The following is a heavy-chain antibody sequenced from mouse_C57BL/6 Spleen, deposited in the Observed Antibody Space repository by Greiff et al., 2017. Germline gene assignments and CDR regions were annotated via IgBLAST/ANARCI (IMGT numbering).Heavy chain of an antibody. CDR2: SRNKANDYTT. CDR3: ARDGGSGWYFDV. CDR1: GFTFSDFY. V-gene: IGHV7-1*01. J-gene: IGHJ1*03. Sequence: EVNVVESGGGLVQSGRSLRLSCATSGFTFSDFYMEWVRQAPGKGLEWIAASRNKANDYTTEYSASVKGRFIVSRDTSQSILYLQMNALRAEDTAIYYCARDGGSGWYFDVWGTGTTVTVSS. D-gene: IGHD1-1*01.